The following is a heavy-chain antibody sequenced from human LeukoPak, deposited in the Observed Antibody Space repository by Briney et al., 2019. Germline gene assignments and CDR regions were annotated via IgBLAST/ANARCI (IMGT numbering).Heavy chain of an antibody. Sequence: SETLSLTCTVSGGSISSYYWSWIRQPPGKGLEWIGYIYYSGSTNYNPSLKSRVTISLDTSKNQFSLKLSSVTAADTAVYYCARVWRLGYCSSTSCYTFDYWGQGTLVTVSS. CDR2: IYYSGST. CDR1: GGSISSYY. D-gene: IGHD2-2*02. V-gene: IGHV4-59*01. J-gene: IGHJ4*02. CDR3: ARVWRLGYCSSTSCYTFDY.